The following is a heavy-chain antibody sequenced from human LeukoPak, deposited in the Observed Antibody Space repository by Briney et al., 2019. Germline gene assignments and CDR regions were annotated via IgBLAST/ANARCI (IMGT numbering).Heavy chain of an antibody. Sequence: PGGSLRLSCSASGFTFSTYSMNWVRQAPGKGLEWVSVIYSGGSTYYADSVKGRFTISRDNSKNTLYLQMNSLRAEDTAVYYCASLGRYGDYSFDYWGQGTLVTVSS. CDR1: GFTFSTYS. V-gene: IGHV3-66*01. J-gene: IGHJ4*02. CDR3: ASLGRYGDYSFDY. D-gene: IGHD4-17*01. CDR2: IYSGGST.